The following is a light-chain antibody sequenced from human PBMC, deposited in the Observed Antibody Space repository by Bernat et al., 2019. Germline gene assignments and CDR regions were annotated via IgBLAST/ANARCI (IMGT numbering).Light chain of an antibody. CDR2: DVS. CDR3: CSYKRWSSPYV. CDR1: SSDIGAYNF. J-gene: IGLJ1*01. Sequence: QSALTQPASVSGSPGQSITISCTGTSSDIGAYNFVSWYQQHPGKAPKLMISDVSHRPSGVSNRFSGSKSGNTASLTISGLQAEDEADYYCCSYKRWSSPYVFGTGTKVTVL. V-gene: IGLV2-14*03.